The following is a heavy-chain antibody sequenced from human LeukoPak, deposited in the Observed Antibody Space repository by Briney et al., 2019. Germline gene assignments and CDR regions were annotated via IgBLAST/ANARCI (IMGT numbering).Heavy chain of an antibody. CDR3: ARLGAGPTYYDFWSGYSSFYFDY. Sequence: SETLSLTCAVYGGPFSDYYWSWTRQPPGKGLEWIGEINHSGSTNYNPSLKSRVTISVDTSKNQFSLKLSSVTAADTAVYYCARLGAGPTYYDFWSGYSSFYFDYWGQGTLVTVSS. D-gene: IGHD3-3*01. J-gene: IGHJ4*02. V-gene: IGHV4-34*01. CDR1: GGPFSDYY. CDR2: INHSGST.